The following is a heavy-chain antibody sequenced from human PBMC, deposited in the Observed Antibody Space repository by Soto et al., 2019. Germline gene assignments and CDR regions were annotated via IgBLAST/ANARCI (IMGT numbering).Heavy chain of an antibody. CDR1: GGSFSGYY. J-gene: IGHJ4*02. D-gene: IGHD3-3*01. CDR3: ARHHPGYYDFWSGSYYFDY. Sequence: AVYGGSFSGYYWSWIRQPPGKGLEWIGEINHSGSTNYNPSLKSRVTISVDTSKNQFSLKLSSVTAADTAVYYCARHHPGYYDFWSGSYYFDYWGQGTLVTVSS. CDR2: INHSGST. V-gene: IGHV4-34*01.